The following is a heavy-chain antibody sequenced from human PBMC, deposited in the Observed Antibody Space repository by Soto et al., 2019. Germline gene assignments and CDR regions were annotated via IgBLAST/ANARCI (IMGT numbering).Heavy chain of an antibody. J-gene: IGHJ3*01. CDR2: ISYSGST. CDR3: ARRRSGSHSDF. CDR1: GGSISSGGYS. D-gene: IGHD1-26*01. Sequence: SETLSLTCTVSGGSISSGGYSWGWIRQPPGKALEWIGTISYSGSTSYNPSLKSRVTIFIDTSKNQFALNLKSVTAADTAVYYCARRRSGSHSDFWGQGTMVTVSS. V-gene: IGHV4-39*01.